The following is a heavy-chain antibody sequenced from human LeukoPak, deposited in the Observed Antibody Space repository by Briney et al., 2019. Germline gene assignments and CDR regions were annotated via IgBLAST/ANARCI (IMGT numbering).Heavy chain of an antibody. J-gene: IGHJ4*02. CDR1: GYTFTSYG. V-gene: IGHV1-18*01. CDR2: ISAYNGNT. Sequence: ASVKVSCKASGYTFTSYGISWVRQAPGQGLEWMGWISAYNGNTNYAQKLQGRVTMTTDTSTSTAYMELRSLRSDDTAVYYCAGGATRYSSGWNDYWGQGTLVTVSS. D-gene: IGHD6-19*01. CDR3: AGGATRYSSGWNDY.